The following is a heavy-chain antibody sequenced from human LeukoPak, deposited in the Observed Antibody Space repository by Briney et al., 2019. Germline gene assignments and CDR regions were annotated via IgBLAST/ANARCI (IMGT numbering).Heavy chain of an antibody. V-gene: IGHV1-2*02. CDR3: ARDLGYYDRLDQFDC. CDR2: INPNSGGT. Sequence: ASVKVSCKASGYTFTSYYMHWVRQAPGQGLEWMGWINPNSGGTNSAQQFQGRVTLTRDTSISTAYMELSRLRSDDTAVYYCARDLGYYDRLDQFDCWGQGTLVTVFS. J-gene: IGHJ4*02. CDR1: GYTFTSYY. D-gene: IGHD3-22*01.